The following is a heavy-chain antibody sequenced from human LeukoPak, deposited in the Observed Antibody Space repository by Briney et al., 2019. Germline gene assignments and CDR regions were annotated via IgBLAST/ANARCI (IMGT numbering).Heavy chain of an antibody. CDR2: IIPILGIA. CDR1: GGTFSSYA. Sequence: SVKVPCKASGGTFSSYAISWVRQAPGQGLEWMGRIIPILGIANYAQKFQGRVTITADKSTSTAYMELSSLRSEDTAVYYCARDGDGGNSDYWGQGTLVTVSS. J-gene: IGHJ4*02. D-gene: IGHD4-23*01. V-gene: IGHV1-69*04. CDR3: ARDGDGGNSDY.